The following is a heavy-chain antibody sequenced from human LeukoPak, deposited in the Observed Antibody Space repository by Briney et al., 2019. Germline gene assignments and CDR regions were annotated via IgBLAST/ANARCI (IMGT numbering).Heavy chain of an antibody. Sequence: GGSLRLSCAASGFSFSSYTMSWVRQAPGKGLEWVCGITRNGGSTGYADSVKGRFTISRDNAKNSVYLQMNSLRAEDTALYYCVRSITMFQHWGQGTLVTVSS. CDR3: VRSITMFQH. CDR1: GFSFSSYT. J-gene: IGHJ1*01. CDR2: ITRNGGST. V-gene: IGHV3-20*04. D-gene: IGHD5-24*01.